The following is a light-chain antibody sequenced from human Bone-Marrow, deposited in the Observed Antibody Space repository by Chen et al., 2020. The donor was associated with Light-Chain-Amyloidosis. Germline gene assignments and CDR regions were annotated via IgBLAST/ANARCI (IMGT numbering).Light chain of an antibody. CDR3: QQWGDWPLT. V-gene: IGKV3-15*01. CDR2: RY. CDR1: QDVGSD. J-gene: IGKJ4*01. Sequence: EIVMTQSPAILSVSPGERATLSCRASQDVGSDLGWYQQKPGQPPRLHMYRYTRATDVPARFSGSGSGTDFTLTISSLQSEDFAVYYCQQWGDWPLTFGGGTKVEIK.